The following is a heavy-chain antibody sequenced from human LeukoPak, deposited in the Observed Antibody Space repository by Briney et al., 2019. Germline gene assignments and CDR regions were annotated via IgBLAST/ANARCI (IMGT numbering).Heavy chain of an antibody. CDR1: GFTFSSYA. CDR2: ISGSGGST. CDR3: AKDQDIVVVTAPGY. D-gene: IGHD2-21*02. J-gene: IGHJ4*02. V-gene: IGHV3-23*01. Sequence: GGSLRLSCAASGFTFSSYAMSWVRQAPGKGLEWVSAISGSGGSTYYADSVKGRFTISRDNSKKTLYLQMNSLRAEDTAVYYCAKDQDIVVVTAPGYWGQGTLVTVSS.